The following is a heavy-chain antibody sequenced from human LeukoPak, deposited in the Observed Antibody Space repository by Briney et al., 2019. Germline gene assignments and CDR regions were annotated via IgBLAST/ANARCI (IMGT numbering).Heavy chain of an antibody. CDR1: GGSFSGYY. J-gene: IGHJ5*02. D-gene: IGHD3-3*01. V-gene: IGHV4-34*01. CDR3: ARDHYDFWSGYYNWFDP. Sequence: PSETLSLTCAVYGGSFSGYYWSWIRQPPGKGLEWLGSIYHSGSTYYNPSLKSRVTISVDTSKNQFSLKLSSVTAADTAVYYCARDHYDFWSGYYNWFDPWGQGTLVTVSS. CDR2: IYHSGST.